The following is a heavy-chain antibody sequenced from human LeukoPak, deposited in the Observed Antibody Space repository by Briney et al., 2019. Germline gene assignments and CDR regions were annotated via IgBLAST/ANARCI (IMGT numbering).Heavy chain of an antibody. CDR3: AKDRGPAYYDSSGYDY. Sequence: GGSLRLSCAASGFTFSSYGMHWVRQAPGKGLEWVSAISGSGGSTYYADSVKGRFTISRDNSKNTLYLQMNSLRAEDTAVYYCAKDRGPAYYDSSGYDYWGQGTLVTVSS. J-gene: IGHJ4*02. D-gene: IGHD3-22*01. V-gene: IGHV3-23*01. CDR1: GFTFSSYG. CDR2: ISGSGGST.